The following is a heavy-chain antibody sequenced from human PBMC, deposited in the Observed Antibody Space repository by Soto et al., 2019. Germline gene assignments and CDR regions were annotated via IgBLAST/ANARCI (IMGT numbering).Heavy chain of an antibody. V-gene: IGHV1-18*04. D-gene: IGHD6-19*01. CDR1: GYTFTSYG. CDR3: ARGYSSGWYGGDYFDY. CDR2: ISAYNGNT. J-gene: IGHJ4*02. Sequence: GASVKVSCKASGYTFTSYGISWVRQAPGQGLEWMGWISAYNGNTNYAQKLQGRVTMTTDTSTSTAYMELRSLRSDDTAVYYCARGYSSGWYGGDYFDYWGQGTLVTVSS.